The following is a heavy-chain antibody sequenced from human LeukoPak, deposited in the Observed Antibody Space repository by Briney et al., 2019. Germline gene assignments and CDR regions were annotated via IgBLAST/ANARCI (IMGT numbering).Heavy chain of an antibody. CDR3: TKTPGTYSKYSYYYYYGMDV. J-gene: IGHJ6*02. D-gene: IGHD3-10*01. Sequence: SETLSLTCTVSGGSISSYYWSWMRQPPGKGLEWIGYIYYSGSTNYNPSLRSRVPMSVDKSKNQFSLKLSSVTAADTAMYYCTKTPGTYSKYSYYYYYGMDVWGQGTTVTVSS. V-gene: IGHV4-59*01. CDR1: GGSISSYY. CDR2: IYYSGST.